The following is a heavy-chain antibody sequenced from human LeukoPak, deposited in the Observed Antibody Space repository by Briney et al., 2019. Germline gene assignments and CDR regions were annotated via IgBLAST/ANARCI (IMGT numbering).Heavy chain of an antibody. CDR2: INPNSGGT. J-gene: IGHJ3*02. CDR1: GYTFTGYY. CDR3: ARGNIAVAGVDAFDI. D-gene: IGHD6-19*01. Sequence: VSVKVSCKASGYTFTGYYMHWVRQAPGQGLEWMGWINPNSGGTNYAQKFQGRVTMTRDTSISTAYMELSRLRSDDTAVYYCARGNIAVAGVDAFDIWGQGTMVTVSS. V-gene: IGHV1-2*02.